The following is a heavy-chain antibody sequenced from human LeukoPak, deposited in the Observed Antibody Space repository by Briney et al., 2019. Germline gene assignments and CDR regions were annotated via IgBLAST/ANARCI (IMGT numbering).Heavy chain of an antibody. J-gene: IGHJ3*02. CDR3: ARMAMMSSGAFDI. CDR2: ISYDGNDK. D-gene: IGHD5-12*01. V-gene: IGHV3-30-3*01. CDR1: GFTFSLYT. Sequence: GGSLRLSCAASGFTFSLYTMHWVRQAPGKGLEWVAMISYDGNDKSYTDSVRGQFTISRDDSKNTLYLQMNSLRAEDTAVYYCARMAMMSSGAFDIWGQGTMVTVSS.